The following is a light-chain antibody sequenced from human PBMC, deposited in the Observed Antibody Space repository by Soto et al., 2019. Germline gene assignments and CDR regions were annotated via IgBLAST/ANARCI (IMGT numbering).Light chain of an antibody. CDR1: QSVNNNY. J-gene: IGKJ3*01. CDR3: QQYGSSQFT. Sequence: EIVLMQSPGTLSLSPGEGATLSCRASQSVNNNYLAWYQQRPGQAPTVLIFDTSRRATGVPDRFSGSGSGTDFTLRIRRVATDDSAAYYCQQYGSSQFTFGPGTKVDIK. CDR2: DTS. V-gene: IGKV3-20*01.